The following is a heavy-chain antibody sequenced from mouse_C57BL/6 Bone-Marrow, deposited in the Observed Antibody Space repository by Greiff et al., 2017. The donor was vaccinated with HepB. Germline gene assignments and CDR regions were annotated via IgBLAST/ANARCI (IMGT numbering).Heavy chain of an antibody. Sequence: QVQLQQSGPGLVQPSQSLSITCTVSGFSLTSYGVHWVRQSPGKGLEWLGVIWSGGSTDYNAAFISRLSISKDNSTSQVFFKMNSLQADDTAIYYCARIHYYGSSYRYFDVWGTGTTVTVSS. CDR3: ARIHYYGSSYRYFDV. V-gene: IGHV2-2*01. D-gene: IGHD1-1*01. CDR1: GFSLTSYG. CDR2: IWSGGST. J-gene: IGHJ1*03.